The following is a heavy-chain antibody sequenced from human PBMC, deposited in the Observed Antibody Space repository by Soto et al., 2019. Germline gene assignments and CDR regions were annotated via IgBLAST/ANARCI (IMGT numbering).Heavy chain of an antibody. Sequence: QVQLVESGGGVVQPGRSLRLSCAASGFTFSTHAMHWVRQAPGKGLECVAIVSFDGSNKYYADSVKGRFTISRDNSKNTLFLKLSGLPPEDTVFYYCARDQTGITTAGGGRIDHWGQGTLVTVSS. CDR3: ARDQTGITTAGGGRIDH. CDR1: GFTFSTHA. J-gene: IGHJ4*02. V-gene: IGHV3-30-3*01. CDR2: VSFDGSNK. D-gene: IGHD6-13*01.